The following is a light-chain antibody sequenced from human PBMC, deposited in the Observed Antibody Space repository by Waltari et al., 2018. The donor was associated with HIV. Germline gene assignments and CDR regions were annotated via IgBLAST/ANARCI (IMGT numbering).Light chain of an antibody. CDR1: GSNIGAGFD. CDR2: DNT. V-gene: IGLV1-40*01. CDR3: LSYDRSLRFV. Sequence: QSVLTQPPSVSGAPGQRVTISCAGSGSNIGAGFDVHWYQQIPGTVPKLLIYDNTNRPSGVPARFSGAKSGTSASLAITWLQAEDEATYYCLSYDRSLRFVFGSGTNVSVL. J-gene: IGLJ1*01.